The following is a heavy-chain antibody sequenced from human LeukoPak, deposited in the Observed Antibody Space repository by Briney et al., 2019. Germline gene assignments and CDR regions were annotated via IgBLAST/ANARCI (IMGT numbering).Heavy chain of an antibody. V-gene: IGHV3-20*04. CDR2: INWNGGST. Sequence: GGSLRLSCAASGFTFDDYGMSWVRQAPGKGLEWVSGINWNGGSTGYADSVKGRFTISRDNAKNSLYLQMNTLRAEDTALYYCARGKTPRYYYYGMDVWGQGTTVTVSS. CDR1: GFTFDDYG. CDR3: ARGKTPRYYYYGMDV. J-gene: IGHJ6*02. D-gene: IGHD1-14*01.